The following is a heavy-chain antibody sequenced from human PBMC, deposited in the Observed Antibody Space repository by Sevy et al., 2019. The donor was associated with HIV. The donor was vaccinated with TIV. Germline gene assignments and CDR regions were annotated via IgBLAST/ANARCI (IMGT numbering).Heavy chain of an antibody. J-gene: IGHJ6*03. V-gene: IGHV3-23*01. D-gene: IGHD1-26*01. CDR2: ISGSGGST. CDR3: AKKPGVGSYYYMDV. CDR1: GFTFSSYA. Sequence: GGSLRLSCAASGFTFSSYAMSWVRQAPGKGLEWVSSISGSGGSTYYADSLKGQFTISRDNSKNTLYLQVNSLRVEDTAVYYGAKKPGVGSYYYMDVWGKGTTVTVSS.